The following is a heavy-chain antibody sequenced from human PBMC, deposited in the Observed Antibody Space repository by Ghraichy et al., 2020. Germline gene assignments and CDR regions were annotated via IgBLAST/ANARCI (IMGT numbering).Heavy chain of an antibody. V-gene: IGHV3-23*01. J-gene: IGHJ6*02. Sequence: GESLNISCAASGFAFRSYDMNWVRQAPGKGLEWVSGLSSSGLRSYYADSVKGRFTISRDNSKNTLYLHMNSLRAEDTAVYYCARGAYTARFYYYIMDVWGQGTTFTVSS. CDR2: LSSSGLRS. D-gene: IGHD4-11*01. CDR3: ARGAYTARFYYYIMDV. CDR1: GFAFRSYD.